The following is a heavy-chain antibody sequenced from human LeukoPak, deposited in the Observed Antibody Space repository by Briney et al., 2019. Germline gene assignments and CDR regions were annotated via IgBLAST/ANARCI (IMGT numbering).Heavy chain of an antibody. CDR1: GYSISRGYY. CDR3: ARGRRGIAARPVDY. Sequence: SETLSLTCNVSGYSISRGYYWGWIRQPPGKGLEWIGSVHHTGSTYYNPSLRSRVSISVDKSMNHISLEVTSVTAADTAVYYCARGRRGIAARPVDYWGQGTLVTVSS. V-gene: IGHV4-38-2*02. D-gene: IGHD6-6*01. J-gene: IGHJ4*02. CDR2: VHHTGST.